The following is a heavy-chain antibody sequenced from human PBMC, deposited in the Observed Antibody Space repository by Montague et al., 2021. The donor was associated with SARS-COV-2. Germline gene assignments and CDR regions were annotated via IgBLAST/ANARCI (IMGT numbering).Heavy chain of an antibody. V-gene: IGHV4-28*01. Sequence: SDTLSLTCAVSGDSITGSHWWGWVRQPPGKGLEWIAYINYAGSTFYNPSLKSRVTMSVDTSKNQFSLKLSSVTTVDTAVYFCARSGRAWTLHYWGQGTLVTVSS. J-gene: IGHJ4*02. CDR2: INYAGST. CDR1: GDSITGSHW. D-gene: IGHD1-1*01. CDR3: ARSGRAWTLHY.